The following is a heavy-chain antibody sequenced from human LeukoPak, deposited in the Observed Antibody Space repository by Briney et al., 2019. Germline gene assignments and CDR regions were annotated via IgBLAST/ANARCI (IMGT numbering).Heavy chain of an antibody. CDR2: ISGSGGST. V-gene: IGHV3-23*01. Sequence: PGGSLRLSCAASGFTFSSYAMSWVRQAPGKGLEWVSAISGSGGSTYYADSVKGRFTISRDNSKNTLYLQMNSLRAEDTAVYYCAKAPAPFYCSGGSCYSEPSEYFQHWGQGTLVTVSS. CDR3: AKAPAPFYCSGGSCYSEPSEYFQH. D-gene: IGHD2-15*01. CDR1: GFTFSSYA. J-gene: IGHJ1*01.